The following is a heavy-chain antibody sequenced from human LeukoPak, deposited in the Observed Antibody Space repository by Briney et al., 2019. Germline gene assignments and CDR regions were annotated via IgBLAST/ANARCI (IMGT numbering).Heavy chain of an antibody. CDR2: IGGSGTKT. Sequence: PGGSLRLSCAASGFTFTKYAMSWVRQAAGKGLEWVSAIGGSGTKTFYADSVKGRFTISRDNSKNTLYLQMNSLRAEDTAVYYCAKDRQQWLAIDYWGQGALVTVSS. CDR1: GFTFTKYA. D-gene: IGHD6-19*01. V-gene: IGHV3-23*01. CDR3: AKDRQQWLAIDY. J-gene: IGHJ4*02.